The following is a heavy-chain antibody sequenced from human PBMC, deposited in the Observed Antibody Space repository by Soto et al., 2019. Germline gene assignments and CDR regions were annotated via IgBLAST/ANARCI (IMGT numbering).Heavy chain of an antibody. CDR3: ARKSFFDY. CDR1: XYSISSGYY. D-gene: IGHD3-10*01. Sequence: TLSLTCAVSXYSISSGYYWGWIRQPPGKGLEWIGSIYHTGSTHYNPSLKSRVTISVDTSKNQFSLKLSSVTAADTAVYYCARKSFFDYWGQGTLVTVSS. V-gene: IGHV4-38-2*01. J-gene: IGHJ4*02. CDR2: IYHTGST.